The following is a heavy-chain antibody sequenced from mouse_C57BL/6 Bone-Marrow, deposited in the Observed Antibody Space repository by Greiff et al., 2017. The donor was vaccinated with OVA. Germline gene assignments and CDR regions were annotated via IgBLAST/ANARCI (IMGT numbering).Heavy chain of an antibody. V-gene: IGHV1-80*01. J-gene: IGHJ2*01. CDR3: ARGGLRRSYYFDY. D-gene: IGHD2-4*01. Sequence: VQLQQSGAELVKPGASVKISCKASGYAFSSYWMNWVKQRPGKGLEWIGQIYPGDGDTNYNGTFKGKATLTADKSSSTAYMQLSSLTSEDSAVYFCARGGLRRSYYFDYWGQGTTLTVSA. CDR1: GYAFSSYW. CDR2: IYPGDGDT.